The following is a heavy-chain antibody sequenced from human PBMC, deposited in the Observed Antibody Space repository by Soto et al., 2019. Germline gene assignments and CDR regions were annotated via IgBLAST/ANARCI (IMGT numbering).Heavy chain of an antibody. CDR2: ISGSGGST. D-gene: IGHD2-2*01. J-gene: IGHJ4*02. V-gene: IGHV3-23*01. Sequence: GWSLGLGCAACGVTVCSYAVSGVRQAPGKGLEWVSAISGSGGSTYYADSVKGRFTISRDNSKNTLYLQMNSLRAEDTAVYYCAKFPRVVPAAMAFYFDYWGQGTLVTVSS. CDR3: AKFPRVVPAAMAFYFDY. CDR1: GVTVCSYA.